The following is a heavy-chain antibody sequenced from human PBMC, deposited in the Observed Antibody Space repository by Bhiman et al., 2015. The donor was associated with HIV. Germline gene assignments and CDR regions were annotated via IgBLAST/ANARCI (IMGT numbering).Heavy chain of an antibody. V-gene: IGHV3-33*06. D-gene: IGHD2/OR15-2a*01. CDR3: AKDTGWESTPSLLLWPP. CDR1: GFGFSNYA. CDR2: IWSDGSNK. Sequence: QVQLVESGGGVVQPGRSLRLSCTASGFGFSNYAMHWVRLAPGKGLEWVAVIWSDGSNKYYVDSVKGRFTISRDNSENMLFLQMNSLRAEDTAVYYCAKDTGWESTPSLLLWPPWGQGTLVTVST. J-gene: IGHJ1*01.